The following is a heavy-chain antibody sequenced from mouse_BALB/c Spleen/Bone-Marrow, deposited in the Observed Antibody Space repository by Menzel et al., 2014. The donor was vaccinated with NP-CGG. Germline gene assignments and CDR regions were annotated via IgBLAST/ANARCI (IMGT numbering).Heavy chain of an antibody. CDR2: IWTGGGT. Sequence: VQLQQSGPGLVAPSQSLSITCTVSGFSLTTYDINWIRQPPGKGLEWLGVIWTGGGTKYNSAFMSRLNITKDNSKSQVFLKMNSLQTDDTAIYYCVREYGNFAWFAYWGQGTLVTVVA. CDR1: GFSLTTYD. J-gene: IGHJ3*01. D-gene: IGHD2-10*02. CDR3: VREYGNFAWFAY. V-gene: IGHV2-9-2*01.